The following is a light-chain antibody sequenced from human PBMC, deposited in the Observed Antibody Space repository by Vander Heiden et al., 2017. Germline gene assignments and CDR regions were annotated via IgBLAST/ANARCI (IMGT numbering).Light chain of an antibody. CDR1: QGIDTY. CDR2: AAS. V-gene: IGKV1-9*01. J-gene: IGKJ4*01. CDR3: QQFYSYTP. Sequence: DIQLTQSPSFLSASVGDRVTITCRTTQGIDTYLAWYQQKAGKAPKLLIYAASTLQSGVPSRFSGSGSGTEFTLTIRSLQPEDFATYYWQQFYSYTPFGGGTKVEIK.